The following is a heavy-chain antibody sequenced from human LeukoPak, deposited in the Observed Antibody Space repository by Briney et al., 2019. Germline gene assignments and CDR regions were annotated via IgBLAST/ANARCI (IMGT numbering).Heavy chain of an antibody. D-gene: IGHD3-3*01. CDR3: ARVPYYDFWSGHSDAFDI. Sequence: GGSLRLSCAASGFTFSSYSMNWVRQAPGKGLEWVSSISSSSSYIYYADSVKGRFTISRDNAKNSLYLQMNSLRAEDTAVYYCARVPYYDFWSGHSDAFDIWGQGTMVTVSS. CDR2: ISSSSSYI. J-gene: IGHJ3*02. V-gene: IGHV3-21*01. CDR1: GFTFSSYS.